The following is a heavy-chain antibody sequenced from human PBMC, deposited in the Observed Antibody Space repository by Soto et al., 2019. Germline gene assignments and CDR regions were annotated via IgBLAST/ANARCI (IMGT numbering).Heavy chain of an antibody. CDR2: IIPIFGTA. D-gene: IGHD3-9*01. J-gene: IGHJ5*02. Sequence: QVQLVQSGAEVKKPGSSVKVSCKASGGTFSSYAISWVRQAPGQGLEWMGGIIPIFGTANYAQKFQGRVTITADESTSTAYRELSSLRSEDTAVYYCARVGIELRYFDWSMGWFDPWGQGTLVTVSS. CDR1: GGTFSSYA. CDR3: ARVGIELRYFDWSMGWFDP. V-gene: IGHV1-69*01.